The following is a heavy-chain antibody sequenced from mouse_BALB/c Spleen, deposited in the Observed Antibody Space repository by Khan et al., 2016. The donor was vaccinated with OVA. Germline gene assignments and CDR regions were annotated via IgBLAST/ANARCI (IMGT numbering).Heavy chain of an antibody. D-gene: IGHD2-2*01. J-gene: IGHJ3*01. CDR2: IDPFSGGT. Sequence: VQLQQSGPELMKPGASVKISCKASGYSFTTYYIHWVMQSHGTSLEWIGYIDPFSGGTTYNQKFKGKTTLTVDKSSSTAYIHLTNLTSEDSAVYYCTRHGYVAWFTYWGQGTLVTVSA. CDR3: TRHGYVAWFTY. CDR1: GYSFTTYY. V-gene: IGHV1S135*01.